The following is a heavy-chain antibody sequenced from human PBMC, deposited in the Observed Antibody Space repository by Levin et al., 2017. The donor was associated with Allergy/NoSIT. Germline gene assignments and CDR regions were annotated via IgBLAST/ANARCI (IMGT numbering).Heavy chain of an antibody. V-gene: IGHV3-9*01. CDR3: AKGLIWGSPNTFDY. Sequence: GGSLRLSCAASGFTFGDYAMHWVRQAPGKGLEWVSGINWNRDKIGYADSVRARFTISRDNAKNSLYLQMNSLGPEDTALSYSAKGLIWGSPNTFDYWGQGTLVTVSS. J-gene: IGHJ4*02. CDR2: INWNRDKI. CDR1: GFTFGDYA. D-gene: IGHD7-27*01.